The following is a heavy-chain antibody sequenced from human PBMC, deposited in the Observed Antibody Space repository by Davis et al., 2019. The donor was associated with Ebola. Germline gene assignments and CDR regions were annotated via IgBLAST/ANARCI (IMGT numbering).Heavy chain of an antibody. CDR1: GYTFNNYG. CDR2: IIPIFGTA. CDR3: ARDAGFYGMDV. J-gene: IGHJ6*02. Sequence: AASVKVSCKASGYTFNNYGISWVRQAPGQGLEWMGGIIPIFGTANYAQKFQGRVTITADESTSTAYMELRSLRSDDTAMYYCARDAGFYGMDVWGRGTTVTVSS. V-gene: IGHV1-69*13.